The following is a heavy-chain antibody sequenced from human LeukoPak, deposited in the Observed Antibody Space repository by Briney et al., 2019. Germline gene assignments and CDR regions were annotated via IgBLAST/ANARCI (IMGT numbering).Heavy chain of an antibody. D-gene: IGHD3-10*01. J-gene: IGHJ5*02. V-gene: IGHV1-8*01. CDR1: GYTFTSYD. CDR2: MNPNSGNT. Sequence: ASVKVSCKASGYTFTSYDFNWVRQATGQGLEWMGWMNPNSGNTGYAQKFQGRVTMTRNTSISTAYMELSSLRSEDTAVYYCARRGGFGELYWFDPWGQGTLVTVSS. CDR3: ARRGGFGELYWFDP.